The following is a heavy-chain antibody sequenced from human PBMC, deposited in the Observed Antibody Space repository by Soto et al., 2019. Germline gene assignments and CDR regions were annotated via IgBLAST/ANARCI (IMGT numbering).Heavy chain of an antibody. Sequence: SQTLSLTCAISGDSVSSNSAAWNWIRQSPSRDLEWLGRTYYRSKWYNDYAVSVKSRITINPDTSKNQFSLQLNSVTPEDTAVYYCARTLGYGDPEYFQHWGQGTLVTVSS. V-gene: IGHV6-1*01. CDR2: TYYRSKWYN. CDR1: GDSVSSNSAA. CDR3: ARTLGYGDPEYFQH. D-gene: IGHD4-17*01. J-gene: IGHJ1*01.